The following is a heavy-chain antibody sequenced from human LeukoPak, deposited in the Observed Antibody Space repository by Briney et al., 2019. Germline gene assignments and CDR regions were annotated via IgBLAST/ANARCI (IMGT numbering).Heavy chain of an antibody. CDR2: ISGSGGST. J-gene: IGHJ4*02. CDR1: GFTFSSYE. V-gene: IGHV3-23*01. CDR3: TTYGSGSYYIEY. D-gene: IGHD3-10*01. Sequence: PGGSLRLSCAASGFTFSSYEMNWVRQAPGKGLEWVSAISGSGGSTYYADSVKGRFTISRDNSKNTLYLQMNSLRAEDTAVYYCTTYGSGSYYIEYWGQGTLVTVSS.